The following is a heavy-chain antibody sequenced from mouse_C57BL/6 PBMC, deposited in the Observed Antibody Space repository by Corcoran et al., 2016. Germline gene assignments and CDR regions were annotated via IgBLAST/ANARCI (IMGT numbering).Heavy chain of an antibody. Sequence: QVQLQQSGPELVKPGASVMISCKASGSTFTAYYITWVKQRPGQGLAWIGWIFPGSGSTYYNETFKGKATLTVDKSSSTAYMLLSSLTSVDSAVYVCASLGQGGYWGQGTTLKVSS. D-gene: IGHD3-3*01. J-gene: IGHJ2*01. CDR1: GSTFTAYY. CDR3: ASLGQGGY. V-gene: IGHV1-75*01. CDR2: IFPGSGST.